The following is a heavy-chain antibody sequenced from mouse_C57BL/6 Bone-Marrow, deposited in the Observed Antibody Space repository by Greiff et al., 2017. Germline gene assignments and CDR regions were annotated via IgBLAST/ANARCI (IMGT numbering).Heavy chain of an antibody. D-gene: IGHD1-1*01. V-gene: IGHV1-26*01. CDR2: INPNNGGT. CDR1: GYTFTDYY. Sequence: VQLQQSGPELVKPGASVKISCKASGYTFTDYYMNWVKQSHGKSLEWIGDINPNNGGTSYNQKFKGKATLTVDKSSSTAYMELRSLTSEDSAVYYCAREEIITTVVGYAMDYWGQGTSVTVSS. CDR3: AREEIITTVVGYAMDY. J-gene: IGHJ4*01.